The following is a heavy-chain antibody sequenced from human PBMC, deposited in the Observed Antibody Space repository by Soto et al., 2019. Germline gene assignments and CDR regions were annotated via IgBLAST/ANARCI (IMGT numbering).Heavy chain of an antibody. CDR3: ASGTKAAAGTDAFDI. D-gene: IGHD6-13*01. Sequence: QVQLVQSGAEVKKPGASVKVSCKASGYTFTSYDINWVRQATGQGLEWMGWMNPNSGNTGYAQKFQGRVTMTRNTSISTAYMELSSLRPEDTAVYYCASGTKAAAGTDAFDIWGQGTMVTVSS. J-gene: IGHJ3*02. V-gene: IGHV1-8*01. CDR2: MNPNSGNT. CDR1: GYTFTSYD.